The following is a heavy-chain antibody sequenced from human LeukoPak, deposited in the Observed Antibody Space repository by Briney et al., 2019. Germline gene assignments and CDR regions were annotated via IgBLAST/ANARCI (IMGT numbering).Heavy chain of an antibody. J-gene: IGHJ5*02. V-gene: IGHV4-34*01. D-gene: IGHD3-10*01. Sequence: SETLSLTCAVYGGSFSGYYWSWIRQPPGKGLEWIGEINHSGSTNYNPSLKSRVTISVDTSKNQFSLKLSSVTAADTAVYYCAGVGVIISSAINWFAPWGQGTLVTVSS. CDR2: INHSGST. CDR1: GGSFSGYY. CDR3: AGVGVIISSAINWFAP.